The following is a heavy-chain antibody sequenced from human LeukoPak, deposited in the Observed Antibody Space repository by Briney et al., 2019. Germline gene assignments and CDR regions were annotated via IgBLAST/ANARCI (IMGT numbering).Heavy chain of an antibody. Sequence: ASVKVSCKASGYAFTGYYMHWVRQAPGQGLEWMGWINPNSGGTNYAQKFQGRVTMTRDTSISTAYMELSRLRSDDTAVYYCASARAYDSSGYSPHDYWGQGTPVTVSS. D-gene: IGHD3-22*01. J-gene: IGHJ4*02. CDR3: ASARAYDSSGYSPHDY. CDR1: GYAFTGYY. CDR2: INPNSGGT. V-gene: IGHV1-2*02.